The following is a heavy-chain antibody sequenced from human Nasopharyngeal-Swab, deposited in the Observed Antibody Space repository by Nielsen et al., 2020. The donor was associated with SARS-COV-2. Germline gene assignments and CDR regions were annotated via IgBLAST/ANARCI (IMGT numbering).Heavy chain of an antibody. J-gene: IGHJ6*02. V-gene: IGHV4-59*12. CDR3: ATLKEYNDFWSGHMDGMDV. CDR1: GGSISSYY. D-gene: IGHD3-3*01. CDR2: IYYSGST. Sequence: SETLSLTCTVSGGSISSYYWSWIRQPPGKGLEWIGYIYYSGSTNYNPSLKSRVTISVDTSKNQFSLKLSSVAAADTAVYYCATLKEYNDFWSGHMDGMDVWGQGTTVTVAS.